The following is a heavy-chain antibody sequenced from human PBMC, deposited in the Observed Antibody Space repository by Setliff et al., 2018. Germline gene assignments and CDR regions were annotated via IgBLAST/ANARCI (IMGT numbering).Heavy chain of an antibody. J-gene: IGHJ2*01. CDR2: IYYSGST. CDR3: ARHHAQYYSDSSGYYYEDWYFDL. Sequence: PSETLSLTCSVSGGSISSYYWSWIRLPPGKGLEWIGYIYYSGSTNSIPSLKSRVTISVDTSKNQFSLKLTSVTAADTAVYYCARHHAQYYSDSSGYYYEDWYFDLWGRGTLVTVSS. V-gene: IGHV4-59*08. CDR1: GGSISSYY. D-gene: IGHD3-22*01.